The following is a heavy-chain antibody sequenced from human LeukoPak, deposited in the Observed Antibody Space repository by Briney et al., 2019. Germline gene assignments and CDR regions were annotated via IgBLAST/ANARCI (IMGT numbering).Heavy chain of an antibody. CDR2: INSDGSST. CDR3: ARGKDGYNSSRHFDY. D-gene: IGHD1-20*01. V-gene: IGHV3-74*01. CDR1: GFMFSSDW. Sequence: GGSLRLSCAASGFMFSSDWMHWVRRAPGKGLVWVSRINSDGSSTNYAESVKGRFTISRDNANNTLYPQMNSLRAEDTAVYYCARGKDGYNSSRHFDYWGQGTLVTVSS. J-gene: IGHJ4*02.